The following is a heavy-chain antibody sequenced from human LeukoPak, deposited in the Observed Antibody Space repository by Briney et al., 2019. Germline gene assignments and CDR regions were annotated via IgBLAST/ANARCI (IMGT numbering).Heavy chain of an antibody. Sequence: SETLSLTCTVSGGSIGTYYWSWVRPSPGKGLEWIGYIYVTGNRYNPYLQSRVTISVDTSRNQFFLKMSSVTAADTAVYCARHIGGGIEDIDVWGKGTKVTVSS. CDR2: IYVTGN. CDR1: GGSIGTYY. V-gene: IGHV4-59*08. J-gene: IGHJ6*03. CDR3: ARHIGGGIEDIDV. D-gene: IGHD3-16*02.